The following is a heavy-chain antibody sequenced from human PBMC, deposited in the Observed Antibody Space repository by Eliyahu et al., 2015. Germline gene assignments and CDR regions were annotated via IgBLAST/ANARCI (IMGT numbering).Heavy chain of an antibody. CDR2: INAGNGNT. Sequence: QVQLVQSGAEVKKPGASVKVSCKASGYTFTSYAMHWVRQAPGQRLEWMGWINAGNGNTKYSQKFQGRVTITRDTSASTAYMELSSLRSEDTAVYYCARDIRFYGDYPDYFDYWGQGTLVTVSS. V-gene: IGHV1-3*01. CDR3: ARDIRFYGDYPDYFDY. J-gene: IGHJ4*02. D-gene: IGHD4-17*01. CDR1: GYTFTSYA.